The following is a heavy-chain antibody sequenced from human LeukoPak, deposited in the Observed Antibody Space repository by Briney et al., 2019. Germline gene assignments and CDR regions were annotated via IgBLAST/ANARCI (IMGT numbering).Heavy chain of an antibody. D-gene: IGHD2-2*01. V-gene: IGHV3-66*01. Sequence: GGSLRLSCAASGFTISTNYITWVRQAPGKGLEWVSVIYSGGSTEYADSVKGRFTISRDSLKNMVYLQMNSLRTEDTGVYYCASYHGPKVYYYYYYMDVWGKGTTVTISS. CDR3: ASYHGPKVYYYYYYMDV. CDR1: GFTISTNY. J-gene: IGHJ6*03. CDR2: IYSGGST.